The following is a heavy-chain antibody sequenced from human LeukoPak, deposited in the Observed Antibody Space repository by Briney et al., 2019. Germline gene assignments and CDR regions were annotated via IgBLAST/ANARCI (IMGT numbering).Heavy chain of an antibody. CDR3: ARRTTVITSSDY. CDR2: INHSGST. J-gene: IGHJ4*02. CDR1: GGSFSGYY. V-gene: IGHV4-34*01. D-gene: IGHD4-17*01. Sequence: SETLSLTCAVSGGSFSGYYWNWIRQPPGKGLEWIGEINHSGSTNYNPSLKSRGTISVDTSKNQLSLKLSSATAADTAVYYCARRTTVITSSDYWGQGTLVTVSS.